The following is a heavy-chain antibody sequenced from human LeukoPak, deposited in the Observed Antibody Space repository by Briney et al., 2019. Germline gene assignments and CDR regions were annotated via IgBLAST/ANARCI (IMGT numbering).Heavy chain of an antibody. CDR3: TTVSLWFGELLPYYYYYMDV. D-gene: IGHD3-10*01. J-gene: IGHJ6*03. Sequence: GGSLRLSCAASGFTFSDYYMSWIRQAPGKGLEWVSYISSSGSTIYYADSVKGRFTISRDNAKNSLYLQMNSLKTEDTAVYYCTTVSLWFGELLPYYYYYMDVWGKGTTVTISS. CDR2: ISSSGSTI. CDR1: GFTFSDYY. V-gene: IGHV3-11*01.